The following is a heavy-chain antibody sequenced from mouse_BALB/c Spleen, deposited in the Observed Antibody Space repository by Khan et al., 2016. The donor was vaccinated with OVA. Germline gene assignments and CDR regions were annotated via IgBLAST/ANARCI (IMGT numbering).Heavy chain of an antibody. V-gene: IGHV3-8*02. CDR3: ARSTYKYAFLY. CDR1: GDSITSGY. J-gene: IGHJ3*01. D-gene: IGHD2-14*01. Sequence: EVKLLESGPSLVKPSQTLSLICSVTGDSITSGYWNWIRKFPGNKLEFMGYMIYSGHTYYNPSLKSRISITPHTSKNQYYMQLNSVTTEDTATHDCARSTYKYAFLYWGRGTLVCVSA. CDR2: MIYSGHT.